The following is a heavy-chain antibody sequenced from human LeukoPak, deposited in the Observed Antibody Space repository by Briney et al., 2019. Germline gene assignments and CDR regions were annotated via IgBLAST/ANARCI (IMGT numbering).Heavy chain of an antibody. Sequence: PSQTLSLTCTVSGGSISSGSYYWSWIRQPAGKGLEWIGRIYTSGSTNYNPSLKSRVTISVDTSKNQFSLKLSSVTAADTAVYYCARGNDYGDYPYFDYWGQGTLVTVSS. CDR1: GGSISSGSYY. D-gene: IGHD4-17*01. CDR2: IYTSGST. J-gene: IGHJ4*02. CDR3: ARGNDYGDYPYFDY. V-gene: IGHV4-61*02.